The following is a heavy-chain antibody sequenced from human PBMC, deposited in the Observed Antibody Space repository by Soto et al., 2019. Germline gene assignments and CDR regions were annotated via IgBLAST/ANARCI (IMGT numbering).Heavy chain of an antibody. D-gene: IGHD1-20*01. Sequence: CKACGYPFLTHDINWVRQAAGQGLEWMGWMNPNNGNAGYAQKFQGRVTMTRNTSISTAYMEPSSLRFDDTAVYYCARGPGVTPLNYWGQGTLVTVSS. V-gene: IGHV1-8*01. CDR2: MNPNNGNA. CDR1: GYPFLTHD. J-gene: IGHJ4*02. CDR3: ARGPGVTPLNY.